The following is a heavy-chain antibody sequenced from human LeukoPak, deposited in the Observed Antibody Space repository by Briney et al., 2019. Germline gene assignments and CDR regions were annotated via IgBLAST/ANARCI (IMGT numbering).Heavy chain of an antibody. CDR2: IYYSGST. CDR1: GGSISTYY. J-gene: IGHJ4*02. V-gene: IGHV4-59*08. Sequence: SETLSLTCTVSGGSISTYYWTWIRQPPGKGLEWIGYIYYSGSTNYNPSLKSRVTISVDTSKNQFSLKLSSVTAADTAVYYCARALYGSSGYYLDYWGQGTLVTVSS. CDR3: ARALYGSSGYYLDY. D-gene: IGHD3-22*01.